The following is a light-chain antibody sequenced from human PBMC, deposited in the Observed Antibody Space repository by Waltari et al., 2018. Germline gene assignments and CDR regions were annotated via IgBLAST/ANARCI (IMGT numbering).Light chain of an antibody. Sequence: QAGLTQPPSVSKDLRQTATLTCTGNSNNVGNQGAAWLPQYQGHPPKLLFYRNNNRPSGISARFSASRSGNTASLTITGLQPEDEADYYCSAWDSNLSAWVFGGGTKLTVL. CDR1: SNNVGNQG. CDR2: RNN. V-gene: IGLV10-54*04. CDR3: SAWDSNLSAWV. J-gene: IGLJ3*02.